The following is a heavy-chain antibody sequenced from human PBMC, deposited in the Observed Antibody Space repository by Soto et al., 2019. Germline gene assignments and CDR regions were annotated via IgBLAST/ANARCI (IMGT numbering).Heavy chain of an antibody. J-gene: IGHJ5*02. Sequence: PGGSLRLSCAASGFTFSSYAMSWVRQAPGKGLEWVSAISGSGGSTYYADSAKGRFTISRDNSKNTLYLQMNSLRAEDTAVYYCARPGGYCSSTSCYYSWFDPWGQGTLVTVSS. D-gene: IGHD2-2*01. CDR2: ISGSGGST. CDR1: GFTFSSYA. V-gene: IGHV3-23*01. CDR3: ARPGGYCSSTSCYYSWFDP.